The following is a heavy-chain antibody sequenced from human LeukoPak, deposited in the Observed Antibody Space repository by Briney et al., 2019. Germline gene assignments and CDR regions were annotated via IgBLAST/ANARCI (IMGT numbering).Heavy chain of an antibody. D-gene: IGHD3-10*01. V-gene: IGHV1-2*02. CDR2: INPNSGGT. Sequence: ASVKVSCKASGYTFTGYYMHWVRQAPGQGREWVGWINPNSGGTNYAQKFQGRVTMTRDTSISTAYMELSRLRSDDTAVYYCATAFKYGSGSYYFDYWGQGTLVTVSS. CDR3: ATAFKYGSGSYYFDY. J-gene: IGHJ4*02. CDR1: GYTFTGYY.